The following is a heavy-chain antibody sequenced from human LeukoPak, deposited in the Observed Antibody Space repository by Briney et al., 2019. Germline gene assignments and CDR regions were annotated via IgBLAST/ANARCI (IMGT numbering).Heavy chain of an antibody. Sequence: SETLSLTCAVSGGSISSSSYYWGWLRQPPGTGLEWIGSIYYSGSTYYNPSLKSRVTISVDTSKNQFSLKLSSVTAADTAVYYCASPGSYGSRWAYYFDYWGQGTLVTVSS. D-gene: IGHD6-13*01. CDR3: ASPGSYGSRWAYYFDY. CDR2: IYYSGST. J-gene: IGHJ4*02. CDR1: GGSISSSSYY. V-gene: IGHV4-39*01.